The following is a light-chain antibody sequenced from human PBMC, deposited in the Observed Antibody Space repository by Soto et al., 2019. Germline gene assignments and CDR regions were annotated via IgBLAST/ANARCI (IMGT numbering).Light chain of an antibody. Sequence: DIQMTQSPSSLSASVGDRVTITCRASQNIAKYFNWYQQKLGKAPKLLIYAASSFPSGVPSRFSGSGSGTDFTLTISSLQPEEFATYYCQQTYSTPRTFGQGTKVEI. CDR2: AAS. CDR3: QQTYSTPRT. V-gene: IGKV1-39*01. CDR1: QNIAKY. J-gene: IGKJ2*01.